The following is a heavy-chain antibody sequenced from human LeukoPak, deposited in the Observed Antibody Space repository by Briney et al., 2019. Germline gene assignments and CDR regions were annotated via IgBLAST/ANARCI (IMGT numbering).Heavy chain of an antibody. Sequence: GGSLRLSCAASGFTFSSYSMNWVRQAPGEGLECVSYISSSSSTIYYADTVKGRFTISRDNAKNSLYLQMNSLRDEDTAVYYCARARDGSYDYWGQGTLVTVSS. J-gene: IGHJ4*02. CDR2: ISSSSSTI. V-gene: IGHV3-48*02. CDR1: GFTFSSYS. CDR3: ARARDGSYDY. D-gene: IGHD1-26*01.